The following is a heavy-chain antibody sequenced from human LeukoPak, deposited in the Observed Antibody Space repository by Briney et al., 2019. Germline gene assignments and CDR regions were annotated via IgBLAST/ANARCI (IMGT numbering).Heavy chain of an antibody. CDR1: GFTLSTNY. V-gene: IGHV3-53*01. CDR2: IYSAGST. CDR3: AKDTVTTFRFRDYYYYGMDV. J-gene: IGHJ6*02. D-gene: IGHD4-17*01. Sequence: GGSLRLSCAASGFTLSTNYMKWVRQAPGEGLERGSVIYSAGSTYYSASVKGRFTISRDNSKNPLYLQMNSLRAEDTALYYCAKDTVTTFRFRDYYYYGMDVWGQGTTVTVSS.